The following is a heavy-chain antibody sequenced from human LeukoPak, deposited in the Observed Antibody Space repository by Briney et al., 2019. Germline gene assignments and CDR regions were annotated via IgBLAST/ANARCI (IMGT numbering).Heavy chain of an antibody. V-gene: IGHV3-30-3*01. CDR1: GFTFSSYA. J-gene: IGHJ4*02. CDR2: ISYDGSNK. Sequence: GGSLRLSCAASGFTFSSYAMHWVRQAPGKGLEWVAVISYDGSNKYYADSVKGRFTISRDNSKNTLYLQMNSLRAEDTAVYYCASNGKQDTEYYFDYWGQGTLVTVSS. D-gene: IGHD5-18*01. CDR3: ASNGKQDTEYYFDY.